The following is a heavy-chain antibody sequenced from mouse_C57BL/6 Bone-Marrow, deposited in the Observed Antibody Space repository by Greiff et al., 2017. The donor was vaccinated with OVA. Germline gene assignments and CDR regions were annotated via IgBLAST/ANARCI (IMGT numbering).Heavy chain of an antibody. CDR2: INPNNGGT. J-gene: IGHJ4*01. CDR3: ARRILRYAMDY. Sequence: EVQLQQSGPELVKPGASVKISCKASGYTFTDYYMNWVKQSHGKSLEWIGDINPNNGGTSYNQKFKGKATLTVDKSSSTAYMELRSLTSEDSAVYYCARRILRYAMDYWGQGTSVTVSS. CDR1: GYTFTDYY. D-gene: IGHD1-1*01. V-gene: IGHV1-26*01.